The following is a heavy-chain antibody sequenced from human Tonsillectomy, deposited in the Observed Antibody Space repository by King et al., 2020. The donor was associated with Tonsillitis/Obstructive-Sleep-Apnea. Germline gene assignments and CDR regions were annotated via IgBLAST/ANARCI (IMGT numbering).Heavy chain of an antibody. D-gene: IGHD3-3*01. CDR2: ISSSSTTT. J-gene: IGHJ6*03. V-gene: IGHV3-48*01. CDR1: GFSFSSYI. Sequence: EVQLVESGGGLVQPGGSLRLSCAASGFSFSSYIMNWDRQAPGKGLEWISYISSSSTTTYYADSVKGRFTISRDNAKNSLYLQMNSLRGEDTAVYWCTRDLTSGDFWSGYYPFYMDVWGKGTTVTVSS. CDR3: TRDLTSGDFWSGYYPFYMDV.